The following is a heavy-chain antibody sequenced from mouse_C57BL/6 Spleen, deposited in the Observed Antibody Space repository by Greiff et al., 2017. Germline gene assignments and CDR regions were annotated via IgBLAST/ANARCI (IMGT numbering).Heavy chain of an antibody. CDR3: ARKVLPGYFDY. V-gene: IGHV1-80*01. CDR1: GYAFSSYW. Sequence: VQLQQSGAELVKPGASVKISCKASGYAFSSYWMNWVKQRPGKGLEWIGQIYPGDGDTNYNGKFKGKATLTADKSSSTAYMQLSSLTSEDSAVYFCARKVLPGYFDYWGQGTTLTVSS. D-gene: IGHD4-1*01. CDR2: IYPGDGDT. J-gene: IGHJ2*01.